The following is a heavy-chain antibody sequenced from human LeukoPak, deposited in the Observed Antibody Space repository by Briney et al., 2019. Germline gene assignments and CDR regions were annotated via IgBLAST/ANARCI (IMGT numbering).Heavy chain of an antibody. Sequence: PSETLSLTCTVSGGSISSYYWSWIRQPPGKGLEWIGYIYYSGSTNYNPSLKSRVTISVDTSKNQFSLKLSSVTAADTAVYYCASTIFGGGHAGTFDYWGQGTLVTVSS. D-gene: IGHD3-3*01. CDR2: IYYSGST. V-gene: IGHV4-59*01. CDR1: GGSISSYY. J-gene: IGHJ4*02. CDR3: ASTIFGGGHAGTFDY.